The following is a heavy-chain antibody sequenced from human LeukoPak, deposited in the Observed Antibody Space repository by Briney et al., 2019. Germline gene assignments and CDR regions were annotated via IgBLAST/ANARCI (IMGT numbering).Heavy chain of an antibody. V-gene: IGHV3-23*01. CDR2: ISGSGGST. CDR1: EFTFSTYE. D-gene: IGHD2-21*01. Sequence: GGSLRLSCAASEFTFSTYEMNWVRQAPGKGLEWVSAISGSGGSTYYADSVKGRFTISRDNSKNTLYLQMNSLRAEDTAVYYCAKFLPTHIVVANYYFDYWGQGTLVTVSS. CDR3: AKFLPTHIVVANYYFDY. J-gene: IGHJ4*02.